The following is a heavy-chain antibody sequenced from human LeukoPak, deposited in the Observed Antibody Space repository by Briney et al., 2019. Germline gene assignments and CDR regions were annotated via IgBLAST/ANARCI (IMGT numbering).Heavy chain of an antibody. Sequence: SETLSLTCTVSGGSISSYYWSWIRQPPGKGLEWIGYIYTSGSTNYNPSLKSRVTISVDTSKNQFSLKLSSVTAADTAVYYCARHVDIVDYYFDYRGQGTLVTVSS. J-gene: IGHJ4*02. D-gene: IGHD5-12*01. CDR3: ARHVDIVDYYFDY. CDR1: GGSISSYY. CDR2: IYTSGST. V-gene: IGHV4-4*09.